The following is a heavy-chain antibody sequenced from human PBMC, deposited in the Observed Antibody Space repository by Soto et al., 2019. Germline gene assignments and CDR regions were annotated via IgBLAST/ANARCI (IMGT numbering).Heavy chain of an antibody. Sequence: QVQLRESGPGLVKPSQTLSLTCTVSGGSISSGDYYWSWIRQPPGKGLEWIGYIYYSGSTYYNPSLKSRVTISVDTSKNQFSLKLSSVTAADTAVYYCASLGFLSGYYFDYWGQGTLVTVSS. CDR3: ASLGFLSGYYFDY. V-gene: IGHV4-30-4*01. J-gene: IGHJ4*02. CDR2: IYYSGST. CDR1: GGSISSGDYY. D-gene: IGHD6-25*01.